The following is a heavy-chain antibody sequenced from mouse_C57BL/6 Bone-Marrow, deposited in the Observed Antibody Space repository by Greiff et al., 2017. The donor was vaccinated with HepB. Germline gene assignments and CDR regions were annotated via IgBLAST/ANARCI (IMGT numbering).Heavy chain of an antibody. V-gene: IGHV1-52*01. CDR3: ARGSTAWFAY. CDR2: IDPSDSET. D-gene: IGHD1-1*01. CDR1: GYTFTSYW. Sequence: QVHVKQPGAELVRPGSSVKLYCKASGYTFTSYWMHWVKQRPIQGLEWIGNIDPSDSETHYNQKFKDKATLTVDKSSSTAYMQLSSLTSEDSAVYYCARGSTAWFAYWGQGTLVTVSA. J-gene: IGHJ3*01.